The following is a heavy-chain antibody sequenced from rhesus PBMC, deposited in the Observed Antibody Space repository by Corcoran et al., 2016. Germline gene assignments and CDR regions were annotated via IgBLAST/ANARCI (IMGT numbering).Heavy chain of an antibody. CDR1: GFTFSIYG. Sequence: EVQLVESGGGLVQPGGSLRLSCAASGFTFSIYGMRWVRQDPGKGLAWVSSICSASSYRYYAASVKGRFTISRDNAKNSRSLQMNSLRAEDTAVFYCTRQDTDCFDYWGQGVLVTVSS. D-gene: IGHD5-24*01. CDR2: ICSASSYR. CDR3: TRQDTDCFDY. V-gene: IGHV3S16*01. J-gene: IGHJ4*01.